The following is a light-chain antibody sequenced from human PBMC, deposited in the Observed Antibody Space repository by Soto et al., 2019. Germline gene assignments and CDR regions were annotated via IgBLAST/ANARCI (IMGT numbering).Light chain of an antibody. Sequence: EIVLTQSPGTLSLSPGERATLSCRASQSVSNSYLAWYQQKPGQAPRLLIYDASSRATGIPDRFSGSGSGTDFTLTISRLEPEDFAVYYCQQYGSSPPITFGQGTLLEIK. J-gene: IGKJ5*01. CDR3: QQYGSSPPIT. CDR2: DAS. V-gene: IGKV3-20*01. CDR1: QSVSNSY.